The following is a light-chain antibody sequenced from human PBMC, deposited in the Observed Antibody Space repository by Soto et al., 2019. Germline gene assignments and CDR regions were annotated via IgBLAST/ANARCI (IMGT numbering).Light chain of an antibody. CDR2: EDN. Sequence: QSVLTQPASVSGSPGQSITISCTGTSSDVGSYNLVSWYQHHPGKAPKFIIYEDNKRPSGVSNRFSGSKSGNTASLTISGLQAEDEADYYCCAFVRSNALLFGGGTKRTVL. V-gene: IGLV2-23*01. J-gene: IGLJ2*01. CDR3: CAFVRSNALL. CDR1: SSDVGSYNL.